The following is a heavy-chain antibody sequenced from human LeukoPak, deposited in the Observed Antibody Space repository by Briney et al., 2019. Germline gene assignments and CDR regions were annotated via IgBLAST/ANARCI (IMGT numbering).Heavy chain of an antibody. D-gene: IGHD6-19*01. CDR3: AKERYISGWSDSFDY. CDR2: IRDSGAET. CDR1: GFTFSTYG. Sequence: SGGSLRLSCAASGFTFSTYGMSWVRQAPGKGLEWVSSIRDSGAETYYADSVRGRFTISRDNSKNTLYLQMNSLRAEDTAVYYCAKERYISGWSDSFDYWGQGTLVTVSS. J-gene: IGHJ4*02. V-gene: IGHV3-23*01.